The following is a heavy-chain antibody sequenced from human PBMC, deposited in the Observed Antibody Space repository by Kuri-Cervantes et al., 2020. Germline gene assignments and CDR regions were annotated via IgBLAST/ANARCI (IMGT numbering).Heavy chain of an antibody. J-gene: IGHJ4*02. V-gene: IGHV4-59*01. D-gene: IGHD6-19*01. CDR1: GGSISSYY. Sequence: SEPLSLTCTVSGGSISSYYWSWIRQPPGKGLEWIGYIYYRGSTNYNPSLKSRDTISVDTSKNQFSLKLSSVTAADTAVYYCARAEYSSGWYVVGGDYWGQGTLVTVSS. CDR3: ARAEYSSGWYVVGGDY. CDR2: IYYRGST.